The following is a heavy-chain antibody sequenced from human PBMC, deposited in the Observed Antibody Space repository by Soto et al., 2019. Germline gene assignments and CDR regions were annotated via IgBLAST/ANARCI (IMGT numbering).Heavy chain of an antibody. J-gene: IGHJ4*02. V-gene: IGHV3-66*01. D-gene: IGHD1-1*01. Sequence: GGSLRLSCAASGFTVTNNYMNWVRQAPGKGLEWVSVIYTGGTTYYADSVKGRFTISRDNSKNTLYLQMNSLRAEDTAVYYCAWETLRGTTGDWGQGTMVTGSS. CDR1: GFTVTNNY. CDR2: IYTGGTT. CDR3: AWETLRGTTGD.